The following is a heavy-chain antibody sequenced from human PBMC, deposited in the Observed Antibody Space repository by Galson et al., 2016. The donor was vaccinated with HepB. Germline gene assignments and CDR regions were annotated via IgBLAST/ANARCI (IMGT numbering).Heavy chain of an antibody. Sequence: SVKVSCKASGGTFCTNAISWVRQAPGQGLEWMGDFIPLFDTANYAQNFQARVRITAAYMEVNSLRSDDTAVYYCARGAFLGTATRRSYYYYMDVWGKGTTVIVSS. D-gene: IGHD5-12*01. CDR1: GGTFCTNA. V-gene: IGHV1-69*13. J-gene: IGHJ6*03. CDR3: ARGAFLGTATRRSYYYYMDV. CDR2: FIPLFDTA.